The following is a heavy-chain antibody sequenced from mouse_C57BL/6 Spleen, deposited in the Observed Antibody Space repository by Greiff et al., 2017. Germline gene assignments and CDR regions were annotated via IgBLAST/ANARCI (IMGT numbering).Heavy chain of an antibody. V-gene: IGHV5-6*02. D-gene: IGHD2-3*01. CDR2: ISSGGSYT. Sequence: DVKLVESGGDLVKPGGSLKLSCAASGFTFSSYGMSWVRQTPDKRLEWVATISSGGSYTYYPDSVKGRFTISRDNAKNTLYLQMSSLKSEDTAMYYCARDHDGTARDYFDYWGQGTTLTVSS. CDR3: ARDHDGTARDYFDY. CDR1: GFTFSSYG. J-gene: IGHJ2*01.